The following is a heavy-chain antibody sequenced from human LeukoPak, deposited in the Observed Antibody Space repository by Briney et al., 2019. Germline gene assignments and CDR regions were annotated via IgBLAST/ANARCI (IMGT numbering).Heavy chain of an antibody. V-gene: IGHV3-33*01. CDR3: ARGLYGSGSYSWFDP. J-gene: IGHJ5*02. D-gene: IGHD3-10*01. CDR2: IWYDGSNK. CDR1: GFTFSSYG. Sequence: GGSLRLSCAASGFTFSSYGMHWVRQAPGKGLEWVAVIWYDGSNKYYADSVKGRFTISRDNSKNTLYLQMNSLRAEDTAVYYCARGLYGSGSYSWFDPWGQGTLVTVSS.